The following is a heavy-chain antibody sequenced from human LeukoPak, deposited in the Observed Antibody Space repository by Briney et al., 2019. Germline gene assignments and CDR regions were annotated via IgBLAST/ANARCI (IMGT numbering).Heavy chain of an antibody. CDR1: GFTFSSYS. V-gene: IGHV3-21*01. D-gene: IGHD4-17*01. Sequence: GGSLRLSCVASGFTFSSYSMNWVRQAPGKGLEWVSSISSSSYYIYYADSVKGRFTVSRDNARNSLYLQMDSLRAEDTAVYYYARNPTVTTIWFDPWGQGTLVTVSS. CDR3: ARNPTVTTIWFDP. J-gene: IGHJ5*02. CDR2: ISSSSYYI.